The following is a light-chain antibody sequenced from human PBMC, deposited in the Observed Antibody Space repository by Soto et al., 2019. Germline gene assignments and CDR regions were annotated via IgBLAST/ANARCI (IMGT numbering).Light chain of an antibody. CDR3: GSYTGSITYV. CDR2: EVT. V-gene: IGLV2-14*01. Sequence: QSVLTQPASVSGSPGQSITISCTGASSDVGLYDFVSWYQQHPGKAPKLLVYEVTYRPSGVSSRFSGSKSGNTASLTISGLQAEDGADYYCGSYTGSITYVFGTGTKVTVL. J-gene: IGLJ1*01. CDR1: SSDVGLYDF.